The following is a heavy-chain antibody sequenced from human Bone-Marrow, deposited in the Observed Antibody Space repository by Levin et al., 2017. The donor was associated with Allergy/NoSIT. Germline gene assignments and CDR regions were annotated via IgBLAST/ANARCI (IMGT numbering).Heavy chain of an antibody. CDR3: ARGGSSSWYGGDY. D-gene: IGHD6-13*01. Sequence: SETLSLTCTVSGGSVSSGSYYWSWIRQPPGKGLEWIGYIYYSGSTNYNPSLKSRVTISVDTSKNQFSLKLSSVTAADTAVYYCARGGSSSWYGGDYWGQGTLVTVSS. CDR2: IYYSGST. CDR1: GGSVSSGSYY. V-gene: IGHV4-61*01. J-gene: IGHJ4*02.